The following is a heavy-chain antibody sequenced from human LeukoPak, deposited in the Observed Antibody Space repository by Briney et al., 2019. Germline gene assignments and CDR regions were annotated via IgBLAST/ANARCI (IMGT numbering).Heavy chain of an antibody. V-gene: IGHV4-4*02. D-gene: IGHD6-6*01. Sequence: SGTLSLTCAVSGGSISSSNWWSWVRQPPGKGLEWIGEIYHSGSTNYNPSLKSRVTISVDKSKNQFSLKVSSVTAADTAVYHCARGIAVWQLVTYYYYGMDVWGQGTTVTVSS. CDR3: ARGIAVWQLVTYYYYGMDV. CDR1: GGSISSSNW. J-gene: IGHJ6*02. CDR2: IYHSGST.